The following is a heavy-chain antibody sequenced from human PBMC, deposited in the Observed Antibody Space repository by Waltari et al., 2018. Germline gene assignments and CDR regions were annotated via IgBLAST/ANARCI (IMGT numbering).Heavy chain of an antibody. V-gene: IGHV3-48*03. Sequence: EVQLVESGGGLVQPGGSLRLSSAASGFTFSTYEMNWVRQAPGKGLEWASYISSSGSTIYYADSVKGRFTISRDNAKNSLYLQMNSLRAEDTAVYYCARESSSSWYYYYGMDVWGQGTTVTVSS. CDR1: GFTFSTYE. CDR2: ISSSGSTI. J-gene: IGHJ6*02. D-gene: IGHD2-2*01. CDR3: ARESSSSWYYYYGMDV.